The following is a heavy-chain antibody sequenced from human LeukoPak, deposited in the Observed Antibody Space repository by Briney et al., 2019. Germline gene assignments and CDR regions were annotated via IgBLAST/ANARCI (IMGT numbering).Heavy chain of an antibody. J-gene: IGHJ4*02. V-gene: IGHV3-48*01. CDR1: GFTFSSYS. Sequence: PGGSLRLSCAASGFTFSSYSRNWVRQAPGKGLEWVSYISSSSSTIYYADSVKGRFTISRDNAKNSLYLQMNSLRAEDTAVYYCARDPYDFWRPFDYWGQGTLVTVSS. D-gene: IGHD3-3*01. CDR3: ARDPYDFWRPFDY. CDR2: ISSSSSTI.